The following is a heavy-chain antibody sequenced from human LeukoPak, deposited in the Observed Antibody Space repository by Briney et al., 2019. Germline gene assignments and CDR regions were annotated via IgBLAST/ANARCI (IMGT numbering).Heavy chain of an antibody. Sequence: ASVNVSCKVSGYTLTELSMHWVRQAPGKGLEWMGGFDPEDGETIYAQKFQGRVTMTEDTSTDTAYMELSSLRSEDTAVYYCATTTMVRGVPNWFDPWGQGTLVTVSS. CDR3: ATTTMVRGVPNWFDP. J-gene: IGHJ5*02. CDR1: GYTLTELS. D-gene: IGHD3-10*01. V-gene: IGHV1-24*01. CDR2: FDPEDGET.